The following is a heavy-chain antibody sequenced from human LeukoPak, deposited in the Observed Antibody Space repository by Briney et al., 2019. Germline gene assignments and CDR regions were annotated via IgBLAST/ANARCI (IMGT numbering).Heavy chain of an antibody. D-gene: IGHD3-3*01. CDR3: ARWDSGEWFHDAFDI. J-gene: IGHJ3*02. CDR2: IYHSGST. Sequence: PSETLSLTCGVSGYPISSGYYWGWPRPPPGKGLDWIGSIYHSGSTYYNPSLKSRVTISVDTSKNQFSLKLRSVTAADTALYYCARWDSGEWFHDAFDIWGQGTRVTVSS. CDR1: GYPISSGYY. V-gene: IGHV4-38-2*01.